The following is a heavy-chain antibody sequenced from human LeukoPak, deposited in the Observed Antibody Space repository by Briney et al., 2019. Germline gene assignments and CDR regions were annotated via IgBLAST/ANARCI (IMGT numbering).Heavy chain of an antibody. CDR3: AKDSTQRIAAPTTWNH. J-gene: IGHJ5*02. CDR1: GFTFNDYA. CDR2: ISWNSGYI. D-gene: IGHD6-13*01. Sequence: GRSLRLSCTASGFTFNDYAMHWVRQAPGKGLEWVSYISWNSGYIDYADSVKGRFTTSRDNAKNSLYLQMNSLRAEDTALYYCAKDSTQRIAAPTTWNHWGQGTLVTVSS. V-gene: IGHV3-9*01.